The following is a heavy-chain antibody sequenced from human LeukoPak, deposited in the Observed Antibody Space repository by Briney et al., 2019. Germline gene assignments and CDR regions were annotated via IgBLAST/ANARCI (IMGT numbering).Heavy chain of an antibody. CDR2: TYHSGNS. D-gene: IGHD3-10*01. J-gene: IGHJ3*02. CDR1: GGSIGSYF. V-gene: IGHV4-59*01. Sequence: PSETLSLTCTVSGGSIGSYFWNWIRQSPEQGLQWIAYTYHSGNSNFNPSLKSRVTISVDTSKNQLSLKLSSVTAADTAVYYCAGGDRDYDAFDIWGPGTMVTVSS. CDR3: AGGDRDYDAFDI.